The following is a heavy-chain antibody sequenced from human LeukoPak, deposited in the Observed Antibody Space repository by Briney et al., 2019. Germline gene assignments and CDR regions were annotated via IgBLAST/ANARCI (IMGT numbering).Heavy chain of an antibody. J-gene: IGHJ5*02. D-gene: IGHD3-3*01. CDR3: ARNTYDFWSGYYMPDDP. V-gene: IGHV1-18*01. CDR2: ISIYNGNT. Sequence: GASVKVSCKASGYTFTNYGISWVRQAPGQGLEWMGWISIYNGNTDYAQKLRGRVTMTTDTSTSTAYMELRSLRSDDPAVYYCARNTYDFWSGYYMPDDPWGQGTLVTVSS. CDR1: GYTFTNYG.